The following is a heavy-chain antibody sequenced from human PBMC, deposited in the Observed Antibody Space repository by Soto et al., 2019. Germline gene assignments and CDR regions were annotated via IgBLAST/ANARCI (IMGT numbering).Heavy chain of an antibody. J-gene: IGHJ4*02. D-gene: IGHD2-2*01. CDR2: IYYSGST. Sequence: SETLSLTCTVPGGSVSSGSYYWSWIRQPPGKGLEWIGYIYYSGSTNYNPSLKSRVTISVDTSKNQFSLKLSSVTAADTAVYYCARERTPTTRADYWGQGTLVTVSS. CDR3: ARERTPTTRADY. CDR1: GGSVSSGSYY. V-gene: IGHV4-61*01.